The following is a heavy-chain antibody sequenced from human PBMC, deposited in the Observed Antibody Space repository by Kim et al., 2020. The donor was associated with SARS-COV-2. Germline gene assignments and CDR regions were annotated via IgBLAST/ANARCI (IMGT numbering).Heavy chain of an antibody. Sequence: ASVKVSCKVSGYTLTELSMHWVRQAPGKGLEWMGGFDPEDGETIYAQKFQGRVTMTEDTSTDTAYMELSSLRSEDTAVYYCATDRSGSYVLHDAFISGAKGQWSPSLQ. J-gene: IGHJ3*02. CDR3: ATDRSGSYVLHDAFIS. V-gene: IGHV1-24*01. D-gene: IGHD1-26*01. CDR1: GYTLTELS. CDR2: FDPEDGET.